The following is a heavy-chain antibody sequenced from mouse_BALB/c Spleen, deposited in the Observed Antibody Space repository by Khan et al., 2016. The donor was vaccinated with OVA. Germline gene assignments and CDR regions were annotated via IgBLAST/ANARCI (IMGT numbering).Heavy chain of an antibody. CDR1: GYTFTNYW. CDR2: IFPGTGTT. CDR3: ARGYFGNYEFAY. V-gene: IGHV1S132*01. Sequence: QVQLQQSGAELVKPGASVKLSCKTSGYTFTNYWIQWVKQRPGQGLGWIGQIFPGTGTTYYNEKFKGKATLTVGTSSNTAYMQFSSLTSEDSAVYLCARGYFGNYEFAYWGQGTLVTVSP. D-gene: IGHD2-1*01. J-gene: IGHJ3*01.